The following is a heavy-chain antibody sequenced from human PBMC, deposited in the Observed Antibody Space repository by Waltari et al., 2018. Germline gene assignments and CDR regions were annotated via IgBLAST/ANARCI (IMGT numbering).Heavy chain of an antibody. D-gene: IGHD3-16*01. CDR1: GFTVSSNY. J-gene: IGHJ4*02. CDR2: IDSGGST. Sequence: EVQLVETGGGLIQPGGSVRLSCAASGFTVSSNYMSWGRQAPGKGLEWVSVIDSGGSTYYADSVKGRFTISRDNSKNTLYLQMNSLRAEDTAVYYCARGGSYPYYFDYWGQGTLVTVSS. CDR3: ARGGSYPYYFDY. V-gene: IGHV3-53*02.